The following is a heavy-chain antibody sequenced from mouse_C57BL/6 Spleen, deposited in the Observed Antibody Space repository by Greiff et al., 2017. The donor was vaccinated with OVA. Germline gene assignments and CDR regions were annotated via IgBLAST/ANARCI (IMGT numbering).Heavy chain of an antibody. CDR1: GYTFTGYW. D-gene: IGHD2-3*01. V-gene: IGHV1-9*01. Sequence: VQLQQSGAELMKPGASVKLSCKATGYTFTGYWIEWVKQRPGHGLEWIGEILPGSGSTNYNEKFKGKATFTADTSSNTAYMRLSSLTTEDSAIYYCARAIYDGYYSYWYFDVWGTGTTVTVSS. CDR3: ARAIYDGYYSYWYFDV. CDR2: ILPGSGST. J-gene: IGHJ1*03.